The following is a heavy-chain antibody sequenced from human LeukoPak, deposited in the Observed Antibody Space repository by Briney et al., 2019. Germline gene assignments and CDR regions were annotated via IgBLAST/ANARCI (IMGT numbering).Heavy chain of an antibody. V-gene: IGHV3-53*01. CDR1: GFTVSSNF. Sequence: PGGSLRLSCAASGFTVSSNFMNWVRQAPGKGLEWVSDYADSVKGRFTISRDNSKNTLYLQMNSLRAEDTAVYYCARGHYGSGIHQGAFDIWGQGTIVTVSS. D-gene: IGHD3-10*01. CDR3: ARGHYGSGIHQGAFDI. J-gene: IGHJ3*02.